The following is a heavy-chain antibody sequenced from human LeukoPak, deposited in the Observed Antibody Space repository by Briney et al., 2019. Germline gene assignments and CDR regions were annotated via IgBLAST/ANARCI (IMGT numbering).Heavy chain of an antibody. CDR3: ARGLGSSSWYGYYYYMDV. D-gene: IGHD6-13*01. CDR2: INPNSGGT. CDR1: GYTFTGYY. Sequence: GASVKVSCKASGYTFTGYYMHWVRQAPGQGLEWMGWINPNSGGTNYAQKFQGRVTMTRDTSISTAYMELSRLRSDDTAVYYCARGLGSSSWYGYYYYMDVWGKGTTVTVSS. V-gene: IGHV1-2*02. J-gene: IGHJ6*03.